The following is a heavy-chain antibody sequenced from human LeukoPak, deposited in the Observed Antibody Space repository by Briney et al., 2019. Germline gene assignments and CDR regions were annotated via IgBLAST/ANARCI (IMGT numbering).Heavy chain of an antibody. V-gene: IGHV1-18*01. J-gene: IGHJ4*02. Sequence: ASVKVSCKASGYTFTSYGISWVRQAPGQGLEWMGWISAYNGNTNYAQKLQGRVTMTTDTSTSTAYMELRSLRSDDTAVYYCARDKFNAPRTYDSSGYYCTSYYFDYWGQGTLVTVSS. CDR2: ISAYNGNT. CDR1: GYTFTSYG. CDR3: ARDKFNAPRTYDSSGYYCTSYYFDY. D-gene: IGHD3-22*01.